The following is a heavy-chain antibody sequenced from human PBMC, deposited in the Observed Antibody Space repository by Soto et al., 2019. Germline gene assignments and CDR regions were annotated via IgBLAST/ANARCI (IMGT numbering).Heavy chain of an antibody. CDR2: INYDGYS. D-gene: IGHD3-10*01. J-gene: IGHJ6*02. V-gene: IGHV4-59*08. Sequence: QVQLQESGPGLVKPSETLSLTCTVSGGPITNYYCSWFRQPPGKGLEWIGYINYDGYSAYNLSLKRRPPLSMAASTPHSSLMLEPVTATDTAVYYCARHGFGPLHGLVAVWGPGTTVIVSS. CDR1: GGPITNYY. CDR3: ARHGFGPLHGLVAV.